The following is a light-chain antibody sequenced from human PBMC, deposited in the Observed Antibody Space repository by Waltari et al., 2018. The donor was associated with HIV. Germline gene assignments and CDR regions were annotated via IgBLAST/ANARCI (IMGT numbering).Light chain of an antibody. CDR1: SSNIGAGYH. CDR2: GHS. Sequence: QSVLTQPPSVSGAPGQRVPISCTGSSSNIGAGYHVHWYQQLPGTAPNLLIYGHSNRPSGVPDRFSGSKSGTSASLAITGLQAEDEADYHCQSHDSSLSGYVFGTGTKVTAL. J-gene: IGLJ1*01. V-gene: IGLV1-40*01. CDR3: QSHDSSLSGYV.